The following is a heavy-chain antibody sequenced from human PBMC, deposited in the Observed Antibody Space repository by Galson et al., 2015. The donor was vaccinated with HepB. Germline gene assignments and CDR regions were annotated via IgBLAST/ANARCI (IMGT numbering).Heavy chain of an antibody. CDR2: ISYDGSNK. D-gene: IGHD5-18*01. CDR3: AKGGYSSYRRLTDY. CDR1: GFTFSSYG. Sequence: SLRLSCAASGFTFSSYGMHWVRQAPGKGLEWVAGISYDGSNKYYADSVKGRFTISRDNSKNTLYLQMNSLRAEDTAVYYCAKGGYSSYRRLTDYWGQGTLVTVSS. J-gene: IGHJ4*02. V-gene: IGHV3-30*18.